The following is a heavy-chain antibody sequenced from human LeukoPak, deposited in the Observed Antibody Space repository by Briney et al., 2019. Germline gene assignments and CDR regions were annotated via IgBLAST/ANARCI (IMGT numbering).Heavy chain of an antibody. V-gene: IGHV4-34*01. CDR3: ARRRGCSSTSCFEDYYYYYYMDV. CDR2: INDSGTT. CDR1: GGSFSGYY. J-gene: IGHJ6*03. Sequence: SETLSLTCAVYGGSFSGYYWSWIRQPPGKGLEWIGEINDSGTTNYYPSLKRRVTISVDTSKNLFSLKLSSVTAAYTAVYYCARRRGCSSTSCFEDYYYYYYMDVWGKGTTVTVSS. D-gene: IGHD2-2*01.